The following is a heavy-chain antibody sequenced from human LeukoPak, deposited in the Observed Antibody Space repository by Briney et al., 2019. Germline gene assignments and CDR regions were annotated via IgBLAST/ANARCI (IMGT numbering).Heavy chain of an antibody. J-gene: IGHJ4*02. D-gene: IGHD3-9*01. V-gene: IGHV3-23*01. Sequence: GGSLRLSCAASGFTFSSYPMHWVRQAPGKGLEWVSAISGSGGSTYYADSVKGRFTISRDNSKNTLYLQMNSLRAEDTAVYYCAKAVPVGYDILTGVDYWGQGTLVTVSS. CDR3: AKAVPVGYDILTGVDY. CDR2: ISGSGGST. CDR1: GFTFSSYP.